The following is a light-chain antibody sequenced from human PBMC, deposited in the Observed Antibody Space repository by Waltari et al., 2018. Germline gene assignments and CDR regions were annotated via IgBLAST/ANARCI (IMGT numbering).Light chain of an antibody. V-gene: IGKV3-20*01. CDR3: QQYGNSLDVT. J-gene: IGKJ1*01. CDR2: GAS. CDR1: ERGSSSY. Sequence: EMVLRKPPGTRELSPGERERREGRERERGSSSYLAWSPPPPGQAPRLLIYGASSRATGIPDRFSGSGSGTDFTLTISRLEPEDFAGEYCQQYGNSLDVTFGQGTKVEIK.